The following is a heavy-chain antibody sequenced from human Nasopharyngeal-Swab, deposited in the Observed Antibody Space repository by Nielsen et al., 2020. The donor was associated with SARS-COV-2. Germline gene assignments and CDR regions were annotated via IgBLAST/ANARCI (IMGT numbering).Heavy chain of an antibody. Sequence: GGSLRLSCAASGFTFSSYSMNWVRQAPGKGLEWVAVISYDGSLKYYANSVKGRFSISRDNSRNTLYLHMNSLRTDDTGVFYCATEGGSTDFNYWGRGTLVTVSS. D-gene: IGHD3-16*01. CDR3: ATEGGSTDFNY. CDR2: ISYDGSLK. V-gene: IGHV3-30*03. CDR1: GFTFSSYS. J-gene: IGHJ4*02.